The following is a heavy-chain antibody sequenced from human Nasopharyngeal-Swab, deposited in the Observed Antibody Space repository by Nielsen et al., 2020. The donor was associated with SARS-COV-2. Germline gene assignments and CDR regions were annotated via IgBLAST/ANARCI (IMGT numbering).Heavy chain of an antibody. CDR3: VRLYTSSSYWYFEL. Sequence: SETLSLTCAVSGGSISNYYWSWIRQPPGKGLEWIGYISFSGSTNYRPSLKSRVTISVDTSNNQLSLKLNSVNAADTAVYYRVRLYTSSSYWYFELWGRGTPVTISS. J-gene: IGHJ2*01. D-gene: IGHD6-6*01. V-gene: IGHV4-59*01. CDR1: GGSISNYY. CDR2: ISFSGST.